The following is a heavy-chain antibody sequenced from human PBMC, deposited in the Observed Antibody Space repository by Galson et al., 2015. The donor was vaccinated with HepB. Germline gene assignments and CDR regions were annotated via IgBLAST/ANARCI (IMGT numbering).Heavy chain of an antibody. CDR3: ERDRIVLMVYAILDY. CDR1: GFTFSSYA. V-gene: IGHV3-30-3*01. J-gene: IGHJ4*02. CDR2: ISYDGSNK. D-gene: IGHD2-8*01. Sequence: SLRLSCAASGFTFSSYAMHWVRQAPGKGLEWVAVISYDGSNKYYADSVKGRFTISRDNSKNTLYLQMNSLRAEDTAVYYCERDRIVLMVYAILDYWGQGTLVTVSS.